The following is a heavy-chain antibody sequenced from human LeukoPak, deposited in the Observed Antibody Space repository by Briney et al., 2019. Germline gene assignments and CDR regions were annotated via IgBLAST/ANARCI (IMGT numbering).Heavy chain of an antibody. V-gene: IGHV4-34*01. Sequence: TSETLSLTCAVYGGSFSGYYWSWIRQPPGKGLEWIGEINHSGSTNYNPSLKSRVTISVDTSKNQFSLKLSSVTAADTAVYYCARLSVAAAGTGSNYYYGMDVWGQGTTVTVSS. CDR2: INHSGST. J-gene: IGHJ6*02. CDR1: GGSFSGYY. D-gene: IGHD6-13*01. CDR3: ARLSVAAAGTGSNYYYGMDV.